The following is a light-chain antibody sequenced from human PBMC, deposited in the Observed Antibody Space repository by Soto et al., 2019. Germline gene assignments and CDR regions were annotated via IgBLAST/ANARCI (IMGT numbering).Light chain of an antibody. CDR2: DVT. Sequence: QSVLTQPRSVSGSPGQSVAISCTGTNSDVGGYDFVSWYQQQPGKAPRLIIYDVTERPSGVPDRFSGSKSGNTASLTISGLQSDDESNYYCCSYAGNYNLVFGGGTKLTVL. J-gene: IGLJ3*02. CDR3: CSYAGNYNLV. V-gene: IGLV2-11*01. CDR1: NSDVGGYDF.